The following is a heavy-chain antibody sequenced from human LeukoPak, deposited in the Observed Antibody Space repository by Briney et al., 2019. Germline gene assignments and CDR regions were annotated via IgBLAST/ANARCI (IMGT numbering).Heavy chain of an antibody. V-gene: IGHV3-30*18. CDR1: GFTFSSNG. CDR3: AKGAFSGSPYYFDY. J-gene: IGHJ4*02. D-gene: IGHD1-26*01. Sequence: GRSLRLFCAASGFTFSSNGVHWVRQARGKGLEWVAVISYDGSNKYYADSVKGRFTISRDNSKNTLYLQMNSLRAEDTAVYYWAKGAFSGSPYYFDYWGQGTLVTVSS. CDR2: ISYDGSNK.